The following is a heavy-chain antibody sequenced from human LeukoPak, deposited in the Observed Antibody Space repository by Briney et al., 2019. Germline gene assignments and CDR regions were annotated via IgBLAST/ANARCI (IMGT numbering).Heavy chain of an antibody. D-gene: IGHD5-24*01. CDR1: GFTFSSYD. Sequence: GGSLRLSCAASGFTFSSYDMNWVRQAPGKGLEWVSYISNSGATRYYADSVKGRSTISRDNAKNSLHLQMNSLRVEDTAIYYCAREDKGTDDYTGAFDYWGQGTLVTVSS. CDR2: ISNSGATR. V-gene: IGHV3-48*03. CDR3: AREDKGTDDYTGAFDY. J-gene: IGHJ4*02.